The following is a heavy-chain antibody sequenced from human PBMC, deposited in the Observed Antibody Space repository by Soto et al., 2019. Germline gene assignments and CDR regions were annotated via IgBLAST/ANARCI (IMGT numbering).Heavy chain of an antibody. D-gene: IGHD3-22*01. J-gene: IGHJ4*02. CDR2: IKQEGSAT. CDR3: TRVANYYDMDY. CDR1: GITFSNYW. Sequence: GGTLRLPCAASGITFSNYWLSWVCQATGKGLQWLANIKQEGSATYYVDSVKGRFTISRGNAKNSLYLQMNSLRAEDTAAYYCTRVANYYDMDYWGQGTLVTVSS. V-gene: IGHV3-7*03.